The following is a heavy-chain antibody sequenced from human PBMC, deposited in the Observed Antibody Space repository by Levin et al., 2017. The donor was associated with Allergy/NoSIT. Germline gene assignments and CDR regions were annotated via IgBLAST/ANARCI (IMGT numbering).Heavy chain of an antibody. CDR1: GGSFSGYY. V-gene: IGHV4-34*01. D-gene: IGHD2/OR15-2a*01. Sequence: PSETLSLTCAVYGGSFSGYYWSWIRQPPGKGLEWIGEINHSGSTNYNPSLKSRVTISVDTSKNQFSLKLSSVTAADTAVYYCARVTQGGPNSWGQGTLVTVSS. J-gene: IGHJ4*02. CDR3: ARVTQGGPNS. CDR2: INHSGST.